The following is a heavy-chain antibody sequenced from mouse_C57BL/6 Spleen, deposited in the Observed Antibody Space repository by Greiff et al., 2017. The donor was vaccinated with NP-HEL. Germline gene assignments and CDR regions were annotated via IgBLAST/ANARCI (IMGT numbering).Heavy chain of an antibody. J-gene: IGHJ2*01. D-gene: IGHD2-1*01. Sequence: QVQLKESGAELARPGASVKLSCKASGYTFTSYGISWVKQRTGQGLEWIGEIYPRSGNTYYNEKFKGKATLTADKSSSTAYMELRSLTSEDSAVYFCAAYGNCPFDYWGQGTTLTVSS. CDR1: GYTFTSYG. V-gene: IGHV1-81*01. CDR3: AAYGNCPFDY. CDR2: IYPRSGNT.